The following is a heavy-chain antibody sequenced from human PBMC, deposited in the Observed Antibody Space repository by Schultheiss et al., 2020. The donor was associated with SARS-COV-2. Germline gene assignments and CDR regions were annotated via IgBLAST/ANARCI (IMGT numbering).Heavy chain of an antibody. CDR1: GGSVSSGSYY. Sequence: SETLSLTCTVSGGSVSSGSYYWSWIRQPPGKGLEWIGYIYHSGSTYYNPSLKSRVTISVDTSKNQFSLKLSSVTAADTAVYYCARQHPYYFDYWGQGTLVTVSS. J-gene: IGHJ4*02. CDR3: ARQHPYYFDY. V-gene: IGHV4-61*01. CDR2: IYHSGST. D-gene: IGHD6-13*01.